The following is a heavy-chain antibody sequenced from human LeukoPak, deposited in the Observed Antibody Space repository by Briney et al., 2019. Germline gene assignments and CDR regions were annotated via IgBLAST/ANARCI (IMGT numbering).Heavy chain of an antibody. V-gene: IGHV1-2*04. CDR2: INPISGAT. J-gene: IGHJ4*02. CDR3: ASSRRGSSWYAY. Sequence: GASVKVSCKASGYTFTGHYIHWVRQAPGQGLQWLGWINPISGATNYAQTFQGWVTLTRDTSITTAYMELTTLRSDDTAVYFCASSRRGSSWYAYWGQGTLVTVSS. CDR1: GYTFTGHY. D-gene: IGHD6-13*01.